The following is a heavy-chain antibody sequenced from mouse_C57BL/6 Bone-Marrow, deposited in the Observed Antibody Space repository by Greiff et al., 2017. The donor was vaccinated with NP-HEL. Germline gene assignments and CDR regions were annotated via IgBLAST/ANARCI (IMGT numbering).Heavy chain of an antibody. CDR2: LSPRSGNT. J-gene: IGHJ3*01. CDR1: GYTFTSYG. V-gene: IGHV1-81*01. D-gene: IGHD1-1*01. CDR3: ARLLRYLWVAY. Sequence: QVQLKQSGAELARPGASVKLSCKASGYTFTSYGISWVKQRTGPGLEWIGELSPRSGNTYYNEKFKGKATLTAATSSRTAYMELRSLTSEDAAGYFCARLLRYLWVAYWGQGTLGTVSA.